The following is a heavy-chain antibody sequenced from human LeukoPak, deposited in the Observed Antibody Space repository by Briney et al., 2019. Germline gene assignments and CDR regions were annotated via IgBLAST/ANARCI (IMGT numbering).Heavy chain of an antibody. Sequence: GASVKVSCKASGYTFSSYGISWVRQAPGQGLEWMGWISAYNGNTNYTQKLQGRVTMTTDTSTSTAYMELRSLRSDDTAIYYCARATGYCGSTTRRSAFDIWGQGTMVTVSS. CDR3: ARATGYCGSTTRRSAFDI. V-gene: IGHV1-18*01. D-gene: IGHD2-2*01. CDR1: GYTFSSYG. J-gene: IGHJ3*02. CDR2: ISAYNGNT.